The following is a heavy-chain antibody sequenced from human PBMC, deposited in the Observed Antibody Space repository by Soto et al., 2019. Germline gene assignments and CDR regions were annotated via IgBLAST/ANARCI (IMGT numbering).Heavy chain of an antibody. Sequence: SETLSLTCAVYGGSFSGYYWSWIRQPPGKGLEWIGEINHSGSTNYNPSLKSRVTISVDTSKNQFSLKLSSVTAADTAVYYCARGRGAAACRRSEGFGYYYCGMDVWGQGTTVTVSS. J-gene: IGHJ6*02. CDR1: GGSFSGYY. V-gene: IGHV4-34*01. CDR3: ARGRGAAACRRSEGFGYYYCGMDV. D-gene: IGHD6-13*01. CDR2: INHSGST.